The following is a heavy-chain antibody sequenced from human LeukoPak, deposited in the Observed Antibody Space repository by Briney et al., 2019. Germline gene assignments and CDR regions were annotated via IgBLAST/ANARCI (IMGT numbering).Heavy chain of an antibody. CDR2: ISSSGSTI. CDR1: GFTFSSYE. D-gene: IGHD6-13*01. CDR3: AIREDSSSWYNGYYYYGMDV. J-gene: IGHJ6*04. Sequence: GESLRLSCAASGFTFSSYEMNWVRQAPGKGLEWVSYISSSGSTIYYADSVKGRFTISRDNAKNSLYLQMNSLRAEDTAVYYCAIREDSSSWYNGYYYYGMDVWGKGTTVTVSS. V-gene: IGHV3-48*03.